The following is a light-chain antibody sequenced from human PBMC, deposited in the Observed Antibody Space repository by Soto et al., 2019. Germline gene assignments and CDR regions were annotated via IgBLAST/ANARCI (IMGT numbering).Light chain of an antibody. J-gene: IGKJ2*01. Sequence: DIVMTQSPDSLAVSLGERATINCKSSQSVLYSSNNKNYLTWYQQKPGQPPKRLFYWESTRESGVPDRFSGSGSGTDFTLTISSLQAEDVAVYYCQQYFSTPYTFGQGTKLEIK. CDR1: QSVLYSSNNKNY. V-gene: IGKV4-1*01. CDR3: QQYFSTPYT. CDR2: WES.